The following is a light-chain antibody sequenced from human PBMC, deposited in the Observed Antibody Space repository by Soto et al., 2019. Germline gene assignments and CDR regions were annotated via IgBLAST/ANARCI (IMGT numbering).Light chain of an antibody. V-gene: IGKV3-11*01. CDR2: DSS. Sequence: EIVLTQSPATLSLSPGERATLSCRASQSVSNLLAWYQHKPGQAPRLLIYDSSNRATGVPARFSGSASGTDFTLSVSALEPEDFAIYYCQHRSRWPYTFGQGTKLEI. CDR1: QSVSNL. CDR3: QHRSRWPYT. J-gene: IGKJ2*01.